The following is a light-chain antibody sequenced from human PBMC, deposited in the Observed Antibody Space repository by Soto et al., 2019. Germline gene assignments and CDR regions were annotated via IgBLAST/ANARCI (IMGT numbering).Light chain of an antibody. CDR2: EVS. CDR1: SSDVGGYNY. Sequence: QSALTRPASVSGSPGQSITISCTGTSSDVGGYNYVSWYQQHPGKAPKLMIYEVSNRPSGVSNRFSGSKSGNTASLTISGLQAEDEADYYCSSYTSSSTWVFGGVTQLTVL. CDR3: SSYTSSSTWV. V-gene: IGLV2-14*01. J-gene: IGLJ3*02.